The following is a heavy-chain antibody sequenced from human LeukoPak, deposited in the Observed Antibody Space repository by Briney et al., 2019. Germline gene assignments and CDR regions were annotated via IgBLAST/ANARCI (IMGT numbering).Heavy chain of an antibody. CDR3: ARELGDYDILTGYYPNWFDP. J-gene: IGHJ5*02. V-gene: IGHV4-59*01. CDR1: GRSISSYY. Sequence: PSETLSLTCTVSGRSISSYYWSWIRQPPGKGREWVGYIFYSGSTNYNPSLKSPINISVDTSKNQFSLKLSSVNAADTAVYYCARELGDYDILTGYYPNWFDPWGQGTLVTVSS. CDR2: IFYSGST. D-gene: IGHD3-9*01.